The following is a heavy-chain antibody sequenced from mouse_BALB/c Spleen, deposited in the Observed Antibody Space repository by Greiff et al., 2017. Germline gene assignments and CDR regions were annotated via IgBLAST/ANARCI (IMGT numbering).Heavy chain of an antibody. CDR1: GFSLTSYG. Sequence: VHLVESGPGLVAPSQSLSITCTASGFSLTSYGVHWVRQPPGKGLEWLGVIWAGGSTNYNSALMSRLSISKDNSKSQVFLKMNSLQTDDTAMYYCARDNDDGTWFAYWGQGTLVTVSA. CDR3: ARDNDDGTWFAY. CDR2: IWAGGST. V-gene: IGHV2-9*02. J-gene: IGHJ3*01. D-gene: IGHD2-4*01.